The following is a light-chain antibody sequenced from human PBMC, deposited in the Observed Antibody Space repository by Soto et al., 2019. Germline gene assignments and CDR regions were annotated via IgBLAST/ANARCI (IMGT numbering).Light chain of an antibody. CDR2: GAS. J-gene: IGKJ1*01. CDR3: QHYNSYSEA. Sequence: EIVLTQSPGTLSLSPGERATLSCRASQSVRNNYLAWYQQRPGQAPRLLIYGASSRATGIPDRFSGSGSGTEFTLTISSLQPDDFATYYCQHYNSYSEAFGQGTKVDIK. V-gene: IGKV3-20*01. CDR1: QSVRNNY.